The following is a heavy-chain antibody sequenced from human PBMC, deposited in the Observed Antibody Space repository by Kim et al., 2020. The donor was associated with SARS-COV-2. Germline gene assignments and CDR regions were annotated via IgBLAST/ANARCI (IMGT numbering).Heavy chain of an antibody. J-gene: IGHJ4*02. V-gene: IGHV4-59*01. D-gene: IGHD4-4*01. CDR3: AGQATVTTLRIFDY. CDR1: GGSISSYY. CDR2: IYYSGST. Sequence: SETLSLTCTVSGGSISSYYWSWIRQPPGKGLEWIGYIYYSGSTNYNPSLKSRVTISVDTSKNQFSLKLSSVTAADTAVYYCAGQATVTTLRIFDYWGQGTLVTVSS.